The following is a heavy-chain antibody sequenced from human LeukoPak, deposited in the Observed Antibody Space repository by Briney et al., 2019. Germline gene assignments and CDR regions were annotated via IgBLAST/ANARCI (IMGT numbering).Heavy chain of an antibody. CDR1: GYTFTSYG. CDR2: MNPNSGNT. Sequence: GASVKVSCKASGYTFTSYGISWVRQAPGQGLEWMGWMNPNSGNTGYAQKFQGRVTMTRNTSISTAYVELSSLRSEDTAVYYCARGWWLDSLPLDYWGQGTLVTVSS. V-gene: IGHV1-8*02. CDR3: ARGWWLDSLPLDY. J-gene: IGHJ4*02. D-gene: IGHD6-19*01.